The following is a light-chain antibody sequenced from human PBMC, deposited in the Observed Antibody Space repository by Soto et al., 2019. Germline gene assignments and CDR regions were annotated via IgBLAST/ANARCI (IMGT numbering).Light chain of an antibody. V-gene: IGKV3-15*01. CDR3: QQYNNCPRT. CDR1: QSVGSN. CDR2: GAF. Sequence: EIVMTQSPATLSLSPGERATLSCRASQSVGSNLVWYQQKPGQAPRLLMFGAFTRTSGIPARFSGSGSGTEFPLTITSLQSEDFAVYYWQQYNNCPRTFGQGTKLEIK. J-gene: IGKJ2*01.